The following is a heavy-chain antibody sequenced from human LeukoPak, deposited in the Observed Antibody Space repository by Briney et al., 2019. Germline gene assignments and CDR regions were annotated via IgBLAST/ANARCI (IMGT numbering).Heavy chain of an antibody. CDR2: IDPSDSSA. D-gene: IGHD2-2*01. J-gene: IGHJ6*02. V-gene: IGHV5-10-1*01. Sequence: GEPLKISCKGSGYSFISYWINRVRPMPGKGLEWMGRIDPSDSSANYSPSFHGHVTISADKSISTAYLQWSSLKASDTAMYYCARIDCSSASCLYYYGMDVWGQGTTVTVSS. CDR1: GYSFISYW. CDR3: ARIDCSSASCLYYYGMDV.